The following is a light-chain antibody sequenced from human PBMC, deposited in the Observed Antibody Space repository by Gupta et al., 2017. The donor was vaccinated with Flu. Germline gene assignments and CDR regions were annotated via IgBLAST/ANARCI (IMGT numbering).Light chain of an antibody. Sequence: SVLTHAPSASVPPGQTVTISCSGSTSNTGSNTMNWYQQLPVTAPKLVMYNNSQRPSGVPERFSGSKYGTSASLAISGLHAEDEDYYYCAAGDDIRNCRVFGGGTKLTVL. J-gene: IGLJ3*02. V-gene: IGLV1-44*01. CDR1: TSNTGSNT. CDR2: NNS. CDR3: AAGDDIRNCRV.